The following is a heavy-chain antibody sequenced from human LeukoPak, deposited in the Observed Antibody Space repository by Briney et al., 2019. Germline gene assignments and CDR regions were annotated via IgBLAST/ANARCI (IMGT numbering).Heavy chain of an antibody. D-gene: IGHD6-13*01. CDR1: GFTFSSYA. CDR3: ARESYIAAAGTVDAFDI. V-gene: IGHV3-30*04. Sequence: GGSLRLSCAASGFTFSSYAMHWVRQAPGKGLEGVAVISYDGSNKYYADSVKGRFTISRDNSKNTLYLQMNSLRAEDTAVYYCARESYIAAAGTVDAFDIWGQGTMVTVSS. CDR2: ISYDGSNK. J-gene: IGHJ3*02.